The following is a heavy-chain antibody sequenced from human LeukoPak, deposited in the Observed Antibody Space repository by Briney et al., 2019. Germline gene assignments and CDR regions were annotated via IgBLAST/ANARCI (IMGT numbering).Heavy chain of an antibody. D-gene: IGHD1-26*01. CDR2: IYHTGNT. J-gene: IGHJ4*02. Sequence: SETLSLTCTVSGGSISSYYWSWIRQPPGKGLEWIGYIYHTGNTNYNPSLKSRVTISVDTSKNQFSLNLSSVTAADTAIYYCARLGGATSPFGYWGQGTLVTVSS. V-gene: IGHV4-59*08. CDR3: ARLGGATSPFGY. CDR1: GGSISSYY.